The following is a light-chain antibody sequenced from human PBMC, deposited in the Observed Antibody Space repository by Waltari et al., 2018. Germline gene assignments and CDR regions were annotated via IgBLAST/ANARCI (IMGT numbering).Light chain of an antibody. Sequence: EIMLTQSPGTLSLSPGERAILSCRTSQSIGRSLAWYQQKPGQAPRPLIYGASSRATDIPDRFSGSGSGTDFSLTINRLEPEDSALYYCQHYVRLPVTFGQGTKVEIK. J-gene: IGKJ1*01. CDR3: QHYVRLPVT. CDR2: GAS. V-gene: IGKV3-20*01. CDR1: QSIGRS.